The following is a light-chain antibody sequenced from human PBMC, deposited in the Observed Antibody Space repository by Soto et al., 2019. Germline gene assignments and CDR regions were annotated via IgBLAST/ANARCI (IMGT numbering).Light chain of an antibody. CDR2: WAS. V-gene: IGKV4-1*01. J-gene: IGKJ2*01. Sequence: DIVMTQSPDSLAVSLGERAIIYCKSSQSVLYSSNNKNYLAWYQQKPGQPPKLLIYWASTRESGVPDRFSGSGSGTDFTLTISSLQSEDVAVYYCQQYYSTPYTFGQGTKLEIK. CDR1: QSVLYSSNNKNY. CDR3: QQYYSTPYT.